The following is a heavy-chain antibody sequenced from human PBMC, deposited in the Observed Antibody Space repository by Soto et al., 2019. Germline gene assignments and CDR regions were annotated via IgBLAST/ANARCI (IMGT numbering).Heavy chain of an antibody. CDR1: GLSLSTGKVG. J-gene: IGHJ6*03. CDR2: IFSNDEK. D-gene: IGHD6-19*01. V-gene: IGHV2-26*01. CDR3: ARILFGRSVAGGYFYMDV. Sequence: SGPTLVNPTETLTLTCTVSGLSLSTGKVGVSWIHQPPGKALEWLAHIFSNDEKSYRTSLKSRLTISEDTSKSQVVLTMTNVDPVDTATYYCARILFGRSVAGGYFYMDVWGKGTTVTVSS.